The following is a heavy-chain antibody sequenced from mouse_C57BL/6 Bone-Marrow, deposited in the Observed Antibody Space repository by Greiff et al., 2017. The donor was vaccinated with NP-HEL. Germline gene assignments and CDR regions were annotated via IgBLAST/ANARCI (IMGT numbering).Heavy chain of an antibody. CDR2: ISSGGSYT. V-gene: IGHV5-6*01. J-gene: IGHJ2*01. CDR1: GFTFSSYG. CDR3: AREEFYYFDY. Sequence: EVQGVESGGDLVKPGGSLKLSCAASGFTFSSYGMSWVRPTPDKRLEWVATISSGGSYTYYPDRVKGRVTISRDNAKNTLYLQMGSLKSEDTAMYYCAREEFYYFDYWGQGTTLTVSS.